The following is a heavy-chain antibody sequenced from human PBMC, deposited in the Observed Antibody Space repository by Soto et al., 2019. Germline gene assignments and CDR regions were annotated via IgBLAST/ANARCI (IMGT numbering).Heavy chain of an antibody. Sequence: EVELLESGGGLVQPGGSLRLSCAASGFTFSSYAMSWVRQGPGKGLEWVSSVSGSGDSTYYADSVKGRFTVSRDNSKXXXXXXXXXXXXEDTAVYYCAKDPTSRVYYYYYYMDVWGKGTTVTVSS. CDR1: GFTFSSYA. D-gene: IGHD1-26*01. J-gene: IGHJ6*03. CDR2: VSGSGDST. V-gene: IGHV3-23*01. CDR3: AKDPTSRVYYYYYYMDV.